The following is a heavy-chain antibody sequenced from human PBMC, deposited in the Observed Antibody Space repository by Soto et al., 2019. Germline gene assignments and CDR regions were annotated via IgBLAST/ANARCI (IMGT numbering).Heavy chain of an antibody. CDR1: GYTFTSYG. CDR3: ARSRLWFGAVDY. V-gene: IGHV1-18*01. J-gene: IGHJ4*02. CDR2: MSPYDCNT. Sequence: APVKVSCNPSGYTFTSYGVGWGRQAYGQGRELMGWMSPYDCNTNYAQKLQGRVTMTTDTSTSTAYMELRSLRSDDTAVYYCARSRLWFGAVDYWGQGTLVTVS. D-gene: IGHD3-10*01.